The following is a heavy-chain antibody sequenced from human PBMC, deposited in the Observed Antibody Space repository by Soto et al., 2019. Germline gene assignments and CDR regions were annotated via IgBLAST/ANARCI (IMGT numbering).Heavy chain of an antibody. CDR2: IIPILGIT. Sequence: QVQLVQSGAEVKKPGSSVKVSCKASGGTFSSYTISWVRQAPGQGLEWMGRIIPILGITNYAQKFQGRVTITADKSTSTAYMELSSLRSEDTAVYYCARRSGGSGQFDYWVQGTLVTVSS. J-gene: IGHJ4*02. D-gene: IGHD3-10*01. CDR1: GGTFSSYT. CDR3: ARRSGGSGQFDY. V-gene: IGHV1-69*02.